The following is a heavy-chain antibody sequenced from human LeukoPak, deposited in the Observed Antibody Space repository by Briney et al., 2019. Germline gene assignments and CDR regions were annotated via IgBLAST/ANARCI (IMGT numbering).Heavy chain of an antibody. V-gene: IGHV3-48*03. CDR2: IDSSGSTI. J-gene: IGHJ6*03. CDR3: ARDGGSYYPYFYYYYMDV. D-gene: IGHD1-26*01. CDR1: GFTFSSYE. Sequence: PGGSLRLSCAASGFTFSSYEMNWVRQAPGKGLEWVSYIDSSGSTIHYADSVKGRFTISRDNAKNSLYLQMNSLRAEDTAVYYCARDGGSYYPYFYYYYMDVWGKGTTVTVSS.